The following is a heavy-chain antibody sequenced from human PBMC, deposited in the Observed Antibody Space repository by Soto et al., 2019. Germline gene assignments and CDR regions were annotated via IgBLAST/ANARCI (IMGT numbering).Heavy chain of an antibody. CDR1: GCTFNTYG. CDR3: ARDVGYCSSSTCLIDH. V-gene: IGHV1-18*01. D-gene: IGHD2-2*01. Sequence: ASVKVSCKASGCTFNTYGISWVRQAPGQGLEWMGWISTFNGETRYAQKFQARVTVTTDTSTTTGYMELRSLRSDDTAVYYCARDVGYCSSSTCLIDHWGQGTLVTVSS. J-gene: IGHJ4*02. CDR2: ISTFNGET.